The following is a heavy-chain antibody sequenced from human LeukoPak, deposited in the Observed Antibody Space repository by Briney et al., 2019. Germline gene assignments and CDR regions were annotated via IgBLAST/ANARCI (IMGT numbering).Heavy chain of an antibody. CDR3: ARDPWSGYSYYFDY. CDR2: ISSSSSYI. Sequence: GGSLRLSCAASGFTFSSYAMSWVSQAPGKGLEWVSSISSSSSYIYYADSVKGRFTISRDNAKNSLYLQMNSLRAEDTAVYYCARDPWSGYSYYFDYWGQGTLVTVSS. V-gene: IGHV3-21*01. CDR1: GFTFSSYA. D-gene: IGHD3-3*01. J-gene: IGHJ4*02.